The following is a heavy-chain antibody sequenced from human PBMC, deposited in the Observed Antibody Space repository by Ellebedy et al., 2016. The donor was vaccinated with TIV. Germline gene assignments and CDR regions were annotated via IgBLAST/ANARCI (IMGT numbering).Heavy chain of an antibody. Sequence: AASVKVSCKASGYTFTDYYMHWVRQAPGQGLEWMGWISPYTGNKNYAQKLQGRVTMTADTSTNTAYMDLRSLTSDDTAVYYCTRGSQRWVDYWGQGTLVTVSS. CDR1: GYTFTDYY. D-gene: IGHD1-1*01. CDR2: ISPYTGNK. J-gene: IGHJ4*02. CDR3: TRGSQRWVDY. V-gene: IGHV1-18*04.